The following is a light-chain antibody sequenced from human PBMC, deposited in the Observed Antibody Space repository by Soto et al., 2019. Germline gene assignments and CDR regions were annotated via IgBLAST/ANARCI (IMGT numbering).Light chain of an antibody. CDR1: QSVSNNY. V-gene: IGKV3-20*01. Sequence: EIVLTQSPGTLSLSPGERATLSCRASQSVSNNYLAWYQQKPGQAPRLLIYGASSRATGIPDRFSGSGSGTEFTLTINRLEPEDFAVFYCQQYGGSPRTFGQGTRVEIK. CDR2: GAS. J-gene: IGKJ1*01. CDR3: QQYGGSPRT.